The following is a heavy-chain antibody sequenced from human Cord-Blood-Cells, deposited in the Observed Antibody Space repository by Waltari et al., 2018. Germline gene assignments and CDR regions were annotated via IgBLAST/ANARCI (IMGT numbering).Heavy chain of an antibody. CDR3: ARDSGLTGDAFDI. V-gene: IGHV3-7*01. CDR1: GFTFSSYW. Sequence: EVQLVESGGGLVQPGGSLRLSCAASGFTFSSYWMSWFGQAPGKGLEWVANIKQDGSEKYYVDSVKGRFTISRDNAKNSLYLQMNSLRAEDTAVYYCARDSGLTGDAFDIWGQGTMVTVSS. CDR2: IKQDGSEK. D-gene: IGHD7-27*01. J-gene: IGHJ3*02.